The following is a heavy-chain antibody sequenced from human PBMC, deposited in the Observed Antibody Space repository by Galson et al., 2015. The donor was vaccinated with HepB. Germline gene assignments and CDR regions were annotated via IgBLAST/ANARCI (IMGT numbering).Heavy chain of an antibody. CDR2: ISSSSSYI. J-gene: IGHJ6*02. CDR3: AREFYSSGYSPSYYYYGMDV. CDR1: GFTFSSYS. V-gene: IGHV3-21*01. D-gene: IGHD3-22*01. Sequence: SLRLSCAASGFTFSSYSMNWVRQAPGKGLKWVSSISSSSSYIYYANSVKGRCTISRDNAKKSLYLQMNSLRAEDTAVYYCAREFYSSGYSPSYYYYGMDVWGQGTTVTVSS.